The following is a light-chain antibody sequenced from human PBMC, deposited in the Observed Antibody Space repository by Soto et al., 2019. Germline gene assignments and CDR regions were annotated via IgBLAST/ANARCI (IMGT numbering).Light chain of an antibody. CDR1: SSDVGGYYF. CDR3: CSYAGSFNYV. CDR2: DVT. Sequence: QSALTQPRSVSRSPGQSVTISCTGTSSDVGGYYFVSWYQQHPGKAPKLMIYDVTKRPSGVPDRFSGSKCGNTASLTISGRQAEDEAEYYCCSYAGSFNYVFGTGTKVTVL. V-gene: IGLV2-11*01. J-gene: IGLJ1*01.